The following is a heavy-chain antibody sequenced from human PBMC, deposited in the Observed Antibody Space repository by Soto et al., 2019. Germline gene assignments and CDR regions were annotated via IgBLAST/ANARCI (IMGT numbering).Heavy chain of an antibody. J-gene: IGHJ4*02. V-gene: IGHV1-18*01. CDR1: GYSFTSYG. Sequence: TSVKVSCKDSGYSFTSYGSSWVRQAPGQGLEWMGWISAYNGNTNYAQKLQGRVTMTTDTSTSTAYMELRSLTSDDTAVYFCAKTFGYSYAIDYWGQGTLVTVSS. D-gene: IGHD5-18*01. CDR3: AKTFGYSYAIDY. CDR2: ISAYNGNT.